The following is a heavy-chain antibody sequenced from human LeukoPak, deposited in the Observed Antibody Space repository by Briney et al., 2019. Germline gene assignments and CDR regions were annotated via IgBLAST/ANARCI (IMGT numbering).Heavy chain of an antibody. CDR3: ARARGGYCSSTSCYTPGAFDI. CDR2: ISSSSSTI. CDR1: GFTFSSYS. J-gene: IGHJ3*02. Sequence: PGGSLRLSCAASGFTFSSYSMNWVRQAPGKGLEWVSYISSSSSTIYYADSVKGRFTISRDNAKNSLYLQMNSLRAEDTAVYYCARARGGYCSSTSCYTPGAFDIWGQGTMVTVSS. V-gene: IGHV3-48*01. D-gene: IGHD2-2*02.